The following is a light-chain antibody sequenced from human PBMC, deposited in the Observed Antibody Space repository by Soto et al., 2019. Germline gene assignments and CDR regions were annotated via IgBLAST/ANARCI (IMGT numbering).Light chain of an antibody. CDR3: QQYNSPIT. CDR2: KAS. Sequence: DIQMTQSPSTLSASVGDRVTITCRASQSISSRYAWYQQKPGKAPKLLNYKASSLESGVPSRFSGSGSGKEFTLTISSVQHDDFATYCCQQYNSPITFGEGTKVEIK. CDR1: QSISSR. J-gene: IGKJ4*01. V-gene: IGKV1-5*03.